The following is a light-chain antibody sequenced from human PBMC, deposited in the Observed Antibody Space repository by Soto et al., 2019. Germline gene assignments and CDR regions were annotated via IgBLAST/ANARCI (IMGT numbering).Light chain of an antibody. CDR1: QSIRRW. CDR3: QQYNGHSTWT. Sequence: DIQMTQSPSTLSASVGDRVTITCRASQSIRRWLAWYQQKPGKAPKVLIWDASSLQRGVPSRFSGSGSGTEFTLTISSLQPDDFATYYCQQYNGHSTWTFGQGTKVEIK. J-gene: IGKJ1*01. CDR2: DAS. V-gene: IGKV1-5*01.